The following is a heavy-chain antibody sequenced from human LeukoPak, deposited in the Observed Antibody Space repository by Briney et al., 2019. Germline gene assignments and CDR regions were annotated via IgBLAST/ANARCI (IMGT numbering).Heavy chain of an antibody. CDR1: GFTFSNYA. J-gene: IGHJ6*02. D-gene: IGHD3-10*01. CDR2: IDYSGGST. Sequence: GGSLRLSCAASGFTFSNYAMSWVRQAPGKGLEWVSTIDYSGGSTYYADSVKGRFTNSRDNSKNTRYMQMNSLRAEDTAIYYCAKVPYSDYGSGRPPFMDVWGQGTTVAAS. CDR3: AKVPYSDYGSGRPPFMDV. V-gene: IGHV3-23*01.